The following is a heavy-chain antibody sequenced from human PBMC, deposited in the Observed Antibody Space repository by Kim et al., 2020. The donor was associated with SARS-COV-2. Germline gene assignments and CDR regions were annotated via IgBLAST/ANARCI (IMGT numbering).Heavy chain of an antibody. CDR2: INHSGST. Sequence: SETLSLTCAVYGGSFSGYYWSWIRQPPGKGLEWIGEINHSGSTNYNPSLKSRVTISVDTSKNQFSLKLSSVTAADTAVYYCARHLAYSSSWYQGGTWFDP. CDR1: GGSFSGYY. CDR3: ARHLAYSSSWYQGGTWFDP. V-gene: IGHV4-34*01. J-gene: IGHJ5*02. D-gene: IGHD6-13*01.